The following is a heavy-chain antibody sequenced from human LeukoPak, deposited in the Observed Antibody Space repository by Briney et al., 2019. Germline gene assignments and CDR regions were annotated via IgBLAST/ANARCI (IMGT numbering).Heavy chain of an antibody. CDR2: INHSGNT. V-gene: IGHV4-34*01. CDR3: ARHVYGDVLFDY. CDR1: GGSFSGYY. J-gene: IGHJ4*02. D-gene: IGHD4-17*01. Sequence: SETLSLTCAVYGGSFSGYYWSWIRQPPGKGLEWIGEINHSGNTNYNPSLKSRVTISVDTSKNQFSLKLSSVTAADTAVYYCARHVYGDVLFDYWGQGTLVTVSS.